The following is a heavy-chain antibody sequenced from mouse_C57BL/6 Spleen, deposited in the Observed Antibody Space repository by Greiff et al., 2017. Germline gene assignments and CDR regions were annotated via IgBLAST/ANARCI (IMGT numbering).Heavy chain of an antibody. J-gene: IGHJ2*01. CDR1: GFTFSSYT. Sequence: EVKLMESGGGLVKPGGSLKLSCAASGFTFSSYTMSWVRQTPEKRLEWVATISGGGGNTYYPDSVKGRFTISRDNAKNTMYLQMSSLRSEDTALYYCARLLTGHFDYWGQGTTLTVSS. D-gene: IGHD4-1*01. V-gene: IGHV5-9*01. CDR2: ISGGGGNT. CDR3: ARLLTGHFDY.